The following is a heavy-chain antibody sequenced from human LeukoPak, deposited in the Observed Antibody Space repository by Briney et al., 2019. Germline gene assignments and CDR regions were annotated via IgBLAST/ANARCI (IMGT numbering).Heavy chain of an antibody. V-gene: IGHV4-39*01. CDR1: GGSFSGYY. CDR2: IYYSGST. D-gene: IGHD6-13*01. CDR3: ARRGWAAAGYLSYYFDY. Sequence: PSETLSLTCAVYGGSFSGYYWGWIRQPPGKGLEWIGSIYYSGSTYYNPSLKSRVTISVDTSKNQFSLKLSSVTAADTAVYYCARRGWAAAGYLSYYFDYWGQGTLVTVSS. J-gene: IGHJ4*02.